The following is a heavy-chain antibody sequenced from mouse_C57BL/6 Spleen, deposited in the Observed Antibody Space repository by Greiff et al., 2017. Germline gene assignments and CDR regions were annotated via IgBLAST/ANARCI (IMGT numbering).Heavy chain of an antibody. CDR1: GFTFSDYY. V-gene: IGHV5-16*01. CDR2: INYDGSST. D-gene: IGHD3-2*02. Sequence: DVQLQESEGGLVQPGSSMKLSCTASGFTFSDYYMAWVRQVPEKGLEWVANINYDGSSTYYLDSLKSRFIISRDNAKNILYLQMSSLKSEDTATYYCAREGSSGLDYFDYWGQGTTRTVSS. CDR3: AREGSSGLDYFDY. J-gene: IGHJ2*01.